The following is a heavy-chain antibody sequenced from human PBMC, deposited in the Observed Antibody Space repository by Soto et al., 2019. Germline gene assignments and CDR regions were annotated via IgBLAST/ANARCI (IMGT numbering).Heavy chain of an antibody. CDR3: AKGAWLRGVEQRPGGSAVSNFDI. Sequence: GGSLRLSCAASGFTFSSYAMSWVRQAPGKGLEWVSAISGSGGSTYYADSVKGRFTISRDNSKNTLYLQMNSLRAEDTAVYYCAKGAWLRGVEQRPGGSAVSNFDIWGQGTMVTVSS. V-gene: IGHV3-23*01. CDR2: ISGSGGST. J-gene: IGHJ3*02. D-gene: IGHD3-9*01. CDR1: GFTFSSYA.